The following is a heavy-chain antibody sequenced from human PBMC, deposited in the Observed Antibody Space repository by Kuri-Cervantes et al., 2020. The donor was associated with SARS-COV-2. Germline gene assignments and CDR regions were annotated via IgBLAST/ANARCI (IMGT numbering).Heavy chain of an antibody. CDR2: INSDGSST. D-gene: IGHD6-13*01. CDR3: ARGHLYSSSWYDWFDS. CDR1: GFTFSSYW. J-gene: IGHJ5*01. Sequence: GESLKISCAASGFTFSSYWMHWVRQAPGKGLVWVSRINSDGSSTSYTDSVKGRFTISRDNAKNTLYLQMNSLRAEDTAVYYCARGHLYSSSWYDWFDSWGQGTLVTVSS. V-gene: IGHV3-74*01.